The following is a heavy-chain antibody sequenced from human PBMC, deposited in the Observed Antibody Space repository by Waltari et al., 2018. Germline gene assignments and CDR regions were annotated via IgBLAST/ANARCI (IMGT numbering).Heavy chain of an antibody. CDR1: GFDFSFYG. CDR3: ARGVFDS. CDR2: VSGTTSYR. V-gene: IGHV3-21*01. J-gene: IGHJ5*01. Sequence: DVQLVESGGGLVKPGGSLRRSCGASGFDFSFYGMNWVRQSPGKGLEWVALVSGTTSYRDYSDSVKGRFTVSRDNAKTTVYLQMDNLRVEDTAVYYCARGVFDSWGQGTLVTVSS.